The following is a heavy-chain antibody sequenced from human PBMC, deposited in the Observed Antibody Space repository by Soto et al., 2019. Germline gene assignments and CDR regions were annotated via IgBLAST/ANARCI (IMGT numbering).Heavy chain of an antibody. J-gene: IGHJ5*02. Sequence: SLRLSCTASGFTFGDYAMSWFRQAPGKGLEWVGFIRSKAYGGTTEYAASVKGRFTISRDDSKSIAYLQMNSLKTEDTAVYYCTRLIAVAGVGWFDPWGQGTLVTVSS. CDR1: GFTFGDYA. D-gene: IGHD6-19*01. CDR2: IRSKAYGGTT. V-gene: IGHV3-49*03. CDR3: TRLIAVAGVGWFDP.